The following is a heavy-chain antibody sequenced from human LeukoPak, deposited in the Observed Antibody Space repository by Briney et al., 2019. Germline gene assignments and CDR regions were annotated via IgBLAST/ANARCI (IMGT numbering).Heavy chain of an antibody. CDR2: INSDGSST. CDR3: ARESGSYLAYYFDY. CDR1: GFTFSSYW. D-gene: IGHD1-26*01. V-gene: IGHV3-74*01. Sequence: PGGSLRLSCAASGFTFSSYWMHWVRQAPGKGLVWVSRINSDGSSTSYADSVEGRFTISRDNAKNTLYLQMNSLRAEDTAVYYCARESGSYLAYYFDYWGQGTLVTVSS. J-gene: IGHJ4*02.